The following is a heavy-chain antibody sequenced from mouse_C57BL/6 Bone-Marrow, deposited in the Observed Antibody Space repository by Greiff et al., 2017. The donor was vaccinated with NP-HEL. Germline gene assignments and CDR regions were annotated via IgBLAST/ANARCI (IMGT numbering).Heavy chain of an antibody. D-gene: IGHD2-2*01. CDR1: GFTFSDYY. CDR2: ISNGGGST. V-gene: IGHV5-12*01. Sequence: EVQGVESGGGLVQPGGSLKLSCAASGFTFSDYYMYWVRQTPEKRLEWVAYISNGGGSTYYPDTVKGRFTISSANAKNTLYLQMSRLKSEDTAMYYCARHYGYDGYYAMDYWGQGTSVTVSS. CDR3: ARHYGYDGYYAMDY. J-gene: IGHJ4*01.